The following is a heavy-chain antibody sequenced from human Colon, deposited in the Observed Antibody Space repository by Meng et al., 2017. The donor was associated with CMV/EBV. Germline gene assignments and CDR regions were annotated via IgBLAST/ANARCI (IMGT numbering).Heavy chain of an antibody. V-gene: IGHV3-74*01. J-gene: IGHJ6*02. Sequence: GESLEISCVASGFTFRNYWMHWVRQSPGKGLVWVSHILNDGSGTGYADSVKGRFTISRDNAKTALYLQMNSLRAEDTALYYCAKDVGANFFYGLDVWGQGTTVTVSS. D-gene: IGHD1-26*01. CDR2: ILNDGSGT. CDR3: AKDVGANFFYGLDV. CDR1: GFTFRNYW.